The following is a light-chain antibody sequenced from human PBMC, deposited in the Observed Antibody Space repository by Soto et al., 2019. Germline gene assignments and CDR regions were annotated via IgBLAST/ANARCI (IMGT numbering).Light chain of an antibody. Sequence: DIQMPQFPSSLSASVGARVTITCRASQSISSYLNWYQKKTGKAPKLLIYAASSLQSGVPSRVRGIGSGKDVTLTISSLQPEEGSTDDGQQRYSTRWTFGQGTKVDIK. CDR1: QSISSY. J-gene: IGKJ1*01. CDR2: AAS. V-gene: IGKV1-39*01. CDR3: QQRYSTRWT.